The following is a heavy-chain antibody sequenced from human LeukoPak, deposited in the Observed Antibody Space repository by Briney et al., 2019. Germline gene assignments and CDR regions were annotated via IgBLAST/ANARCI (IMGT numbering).Heavy chain of an antibody. Sequence: PGGSLRLSCAASGFTFDDYAMHWVRQAPGKGLEWVSFITGDGGSTYYADSVKGRFTISRDNSKNSLYLQMNSLRTQGTALYYCAKGYHYDSSGYYYLDYWGQGTLVTVSS. V-gene: IGHV3-43*02. CDR3: AKGYHYDSSGYYYLDY. D-gene: IGHD3-22*01. J-gene: IGHJ4*02. CDR1: GFTFDDYA. CDR2: ITGDGGST.